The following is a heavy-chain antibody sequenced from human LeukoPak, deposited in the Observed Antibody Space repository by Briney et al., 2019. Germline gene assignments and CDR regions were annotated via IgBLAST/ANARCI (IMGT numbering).Heavy chain of an antibody. CDR3: ACGYSYTNMDV. J-gene: IGHJ6*03. CDR2: IYSGGST. D-gene: IGHD5-18*01. V-gene: IGHV3-66*02. Sequence: GGSLRLSCAASGFTVSSNHMSWVRQAPGKGLEWVSVIYSGGSTYYAESVKGRFTISRDNSKNTLYLQMNSLRAEDTAVYYCACGYSYTNMDVWGKGTTVTVSS. CDR1: GFTVSSNH.